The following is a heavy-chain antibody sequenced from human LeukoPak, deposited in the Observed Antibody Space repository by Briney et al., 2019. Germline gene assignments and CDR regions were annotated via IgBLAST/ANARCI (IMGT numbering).Heavy chain of an antibody. Sequence: ASVKVSCKASGGTFSSYAISWVRQAPGQGLEWMGWINPNSGGTNYAQKFQGRVTMTRDTSISTAYMELSRLRSDDTAVYYCARAPRARGANFDYWGQGTLVTVSS. CDR1: GGTFSSYA. CDR2: INPNSGGT. J-gene: IGHJ4*02. CDR3: ARAPRARGANFDY. D-gene: IGHD6-6*01. V-gene: IGHV1-2*02.